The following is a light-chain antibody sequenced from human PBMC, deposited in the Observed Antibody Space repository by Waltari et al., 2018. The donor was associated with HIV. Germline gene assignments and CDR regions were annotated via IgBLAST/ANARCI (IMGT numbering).Light chain of an antibody. CDR2: FAS. V-gene: IGKV6D-21*02. J-gene: IGKJ4*01. Sequence: EIVLTQSPDFQSVTPKEQVPITCRASQGNGSSLNCYKQNTEQSPKLLSKFASQSISGVPSRFSGSGSGTDFTLTINSLEAEDAAAYYCHKSNSVPRTFGGGTKVEIK. CDR3: HKSNSVPRT. CDR1: QGNGSS.